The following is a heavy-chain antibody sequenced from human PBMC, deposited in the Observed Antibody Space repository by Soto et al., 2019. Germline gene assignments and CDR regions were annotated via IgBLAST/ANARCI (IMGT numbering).Heavy chain of an antibody. V-gene: IGHV1-2*02. CDR2: INPATGAA. CDR3: ARGGGVGVAGSAAFDM. Sequence: QLHLVQSGAVVKKPGASVTVSCSASGYPVTAYDMHWVRQAPGRGLEWMGGINPATGAAKYTQTFQGGVTMTRDTSTSTVFMDLSGLTSEDTAVFYCARGGGVGVAGSAAFDMWGQGTLVTVSS. D-gene: IGHD3-3*01. CDR1: GYPVTAYD. J-gene: IGHJ3*02.